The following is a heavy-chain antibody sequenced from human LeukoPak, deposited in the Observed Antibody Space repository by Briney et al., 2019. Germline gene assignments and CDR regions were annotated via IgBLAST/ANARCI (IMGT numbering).Heavy chain of an antibody. V-gene: IGHV1-24*01. D-gene: IGHD3-22*01. CDR3: ATDHTLSSDYYDSSGYLD. J-gene: IGHJ4*02. Sequence: GASVKVTCKVSGYTLTELSMHWVRQAPGKGLEWMGSSDPEDGETIYAQKFQGRVTMTEDTSTDTAYMELSSLRSEDTAVYYCATDHTLSSDYYDSSGYLDWGQGTLVTVSS. CDR2: SDPEDGET. CDR1: GYTLTELS.